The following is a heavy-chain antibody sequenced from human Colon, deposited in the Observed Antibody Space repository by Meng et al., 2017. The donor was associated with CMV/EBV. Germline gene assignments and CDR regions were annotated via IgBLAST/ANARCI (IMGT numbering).Heavy chain of an antibody. CDR3: ATVSSGYYLYFQH. CDR2: INPNSGGT. D-gene: IGHD3-22*01. Sequence: QVALGKSCDGVKKPGAQIKVSFKSSGYTFTGYYMPWVRQAPGQGLEWMGWINPNSGGTNYAQKFQGRVTMTRDTSISTAYMELSRLRSDDTAVYYCATVSSGYYLYFQHWGQGTLVTVSS. J-gene: IGHJ1*01. CDR1: GYTFTGYY. V-gene: IGHV1-2*02.